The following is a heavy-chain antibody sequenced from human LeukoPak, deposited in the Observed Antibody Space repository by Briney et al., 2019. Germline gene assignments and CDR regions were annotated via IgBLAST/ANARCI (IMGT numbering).Heavy chain of an antibody. CDR3: ARIRDGYNDAYDL. J-gene: IGHJ3*01. D-gene: IGHD5-24*01. CDR2: INPRGTAT. V-gene: IGHV1-46*01. CDR1: GGTFSSYA. Sequence: VASVKVSCKASGGTFSSYAISWVRQAPGQGLEWMGLINPRGTATRYAESFQGRLTLTRDLSTSTDYMELSSLRSDDTAVYYCARIRDGYNDAYDLWGQGTVVTVPS.